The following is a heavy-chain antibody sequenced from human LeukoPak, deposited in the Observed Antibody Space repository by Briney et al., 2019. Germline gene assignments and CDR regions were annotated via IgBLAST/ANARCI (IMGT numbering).Heavy chain of an antibody. CDR3: ATSLSGWGGYHYMDV. Sequence: PGGSLRLSCAASGFTVSSYEMNWVRQAPGKGLEWVSFIASDSTIYYADSVKGRFTLSRDNAKNSLYLLMNSLRAEDTAVYYCATSLSGWGGYHYMDVWGKGTTVTISS. D-gene: IGHD6-19*01. J-gene: IGHJ6*03. CDR2: IASDSTI. CDR1: GFTVSSYE. V-gene: IGHV3-48*03.